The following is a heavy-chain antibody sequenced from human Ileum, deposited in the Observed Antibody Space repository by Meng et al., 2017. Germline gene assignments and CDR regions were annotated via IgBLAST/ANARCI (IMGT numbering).Heavy chain of an antibody. V-gene: IGHV1-8*03. CDR2: MNPNSGNT. D-gene: IGHD2-15*01. J-gene: IGHJ3*02. Sequence: ASVKDSCKASGYTFTSYDINWGRQATGQGRGWRGWMNPNSGNTGYAQKFQGRVIITRNTSISKAYMELSSMRSEDTAVYYCARDIVVVVATDAFDIWGQGTMVTVSS. CDR3: ARDIVVVVATDAFDI. CDR1: GYTFTSYD.